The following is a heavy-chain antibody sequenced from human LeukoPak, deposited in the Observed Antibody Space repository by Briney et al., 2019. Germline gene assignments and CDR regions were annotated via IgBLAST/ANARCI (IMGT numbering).Heavy chain of an antibody. CDR1: GGSFSDYY. CDR3: ARGRYVTTRGGAAAGFLDY. J-gene: IGHJ4*02. D-gene: IGHD6-13*01. Sequence: PSETLSLTCAVYGGSFSDYYWSWIRQPPGKGLEWIGEINHSGSTNYNSSLKSRVTISVDTSKNQFSLKLSSVTAADTAVYYCARGRYVTTRGGAAAGFLDYWGQGTLVTVST. CDR2: INHSGST. V-gene: IGHV4-34*01.